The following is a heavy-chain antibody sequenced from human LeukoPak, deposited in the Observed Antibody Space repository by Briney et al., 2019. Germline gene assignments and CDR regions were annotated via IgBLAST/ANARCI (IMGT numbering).Heavy chain of an antibody. CDR2: ISGSGGST. CDR3: AKGGGNYASVGFYPYYFDY. V-gene: IGHV3-23*01. CDR1: GFTFSTYA. D-gene: IGHD3-22*01. J-gene: IGHJ4*02. Sequence: PGGSLRLSCVASGFTFSTYAMSWVRQAPGKGLERVSVISGSGGSTYYADSVKGRFTISRDNSKNTLYLQMNSLRAGDTAVYYCAKGGGNYASVGFYPYYFDYWGQGTLVTVSS.